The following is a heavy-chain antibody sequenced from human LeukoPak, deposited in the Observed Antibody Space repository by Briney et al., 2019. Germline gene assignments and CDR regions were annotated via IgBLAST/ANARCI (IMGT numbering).Heavy chain of an antibody. V-gene: IGHV3-7*01. D-gene: IGHD5-24*01. CDR1: GFTFSSYW. J-gene: IGHJ4*02. Sequence: GGSLRLSCAVSGFTFSSYWMSWVRQAPGKGLEWVANIRQDGSEKYYVDSVKGRFTISRDNAKNSLFLQMNSLRAEDTAVYYCASDSMATITGGQLSDYWGQGTLVTVSS. CDR2: IRQDGSEK. CDR3: ASDSMATITGGQLSDY.